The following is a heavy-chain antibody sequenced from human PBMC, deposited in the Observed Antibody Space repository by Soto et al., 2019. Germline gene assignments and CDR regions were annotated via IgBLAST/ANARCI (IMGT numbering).Heavy chain of an antibody. CDR2: ISGSGGNT. CDR1: RFTFSTYA. V-gene: IGHV3-23*01. Sequence: EVQLLESGGGLVQPGGSLRLSCAASRFTFSTYAMSWVRQAPGKGLEWVSDISGSGGNTYYADSGKGRSTISRDNSKNRLYLQMTSLGAEDTAVYYCAKSDMVRGGGWFDPWGQGTLVTVSS. CDR3: AKSDMVRGGGWFDP. D-gene: IGHD3-10*01. J-gene: IGHJ5*02.